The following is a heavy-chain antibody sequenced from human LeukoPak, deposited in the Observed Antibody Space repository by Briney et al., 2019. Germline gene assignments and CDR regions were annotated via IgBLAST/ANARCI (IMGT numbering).Heavy chain of an antibody. Sequence: GGSLRLSCAASGFTFSSYAMSRVRQAPGKGLEWVSAISGSGGSTYYADSVKGRFTISRDNSKNTLYLQMNSLRAEDTAVYYCVGYCSGGSCYGFDYWGQGTLVTVSS. J-gene: IGHJ4*02. CDR3: VGYCSGGSCYGFDY. V-gene: IGHV3-23*01. CDR2: ISGSGGST. D-gene: IGHD2-15*01. CDR1: GFTFSSYA.